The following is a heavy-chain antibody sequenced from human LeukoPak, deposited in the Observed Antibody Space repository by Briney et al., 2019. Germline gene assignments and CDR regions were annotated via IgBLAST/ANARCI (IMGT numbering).Heavy chain of an antibody. Sequence: GGSLRLSCAASGFTFSSYSMNWVRQAPGKGLEWVSSISSSSSYIYYADSVKGRFTISRDNAQNSLYLQMNSLRAEDTAVYYCAREGYSYGEYDYWGQGTLVTVSS. D-gene: IGHD5-18*01. V-gene: IGHV3-21*01. CDR2: ISSSSSYI. J-gene: IGHJ4*02. CDR1: GFTFSSYS. CDR3: AREGYSYGEYDY.